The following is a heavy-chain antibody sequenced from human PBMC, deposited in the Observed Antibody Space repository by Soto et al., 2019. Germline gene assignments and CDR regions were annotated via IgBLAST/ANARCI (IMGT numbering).Heavy chain of an antibody. Sequence: DVHLVQSGGGLVQPGESLSLSCVASGFTFNDYAMHWVRQTPGKGLEWVAAISNRGSSAYYADSVKGRFTISRDKSTKTLSLHMHPLRVEDTAVYFCAKAFCDAGTCFPCESWGQGTPVAVSP. CDR3: AKAFCDAGTCFPCES. J-gene: IGHJ4*02. D-gene: IGHD2-21*01. V-gene: IGHV3-23*04. CDR2: ISNRGSSA. CDR1: GFTFNDYA.